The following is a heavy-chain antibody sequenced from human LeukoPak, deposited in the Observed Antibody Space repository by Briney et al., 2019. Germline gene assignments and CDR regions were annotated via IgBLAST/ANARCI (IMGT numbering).Heavy chain of an antibody. CDR1: GYTFTSYY. D-gene: IGHD6-13*01. Sequence: GASVKVSCKASGYTFTSYYMHWVRQAPGQGLEWMGIINPSGGSTTYAQKFQGRVTMTRDMSISTAYMELSRLRSEDTAVYYCARGTSAAGPLRWFDPWGQGTLVTVSS. CDR3: ARGTSAAGPLRWFDP. CDR2: INPSGGST. V-gene: IGHV1-46*01. J-gene: IGHJ5*02.